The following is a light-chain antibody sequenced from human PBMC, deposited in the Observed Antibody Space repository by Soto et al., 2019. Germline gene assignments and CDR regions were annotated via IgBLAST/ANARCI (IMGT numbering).Light chain of an antibody. Sequence: EIVLTQSPGTLSLSPGERVTLSCRASQSVSSGYLAWYQQKPGQAPRLLIYGASSRATGIPDRFSGSGSGTDFTLSISRLEPEDFAVYYCQQYSSSPWTFGQGTKV. V-gene: IGKV3-20*01. CDR2: GAS. CDR1: QSVSSGY. CDR3: QQYSSSPWT. J-gene: IGKJ1*01.